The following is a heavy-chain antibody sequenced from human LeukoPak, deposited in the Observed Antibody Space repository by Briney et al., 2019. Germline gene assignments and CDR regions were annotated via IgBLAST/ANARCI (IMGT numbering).Heavy chain of an antibody. CDR2: ISWNSGSI. Sequence: PGGSLRLSCAASGFTFSSYAMSWVRQAPGRGLEWVSGISWNSGSIGYEDSVKGRFTISRDNAKNSLYLQMNSLRAEDTAFYYCAKGRYYDFWSGYSPLDYWGQGTLVTVSS. D-gene: IGHD3-3*01. CDR3: AKGRYYDFWSGYSPLDY. V-gene: IGHV3-9*01. CDR1: GFTFSSYA. J-gene: IGHJ4*02.